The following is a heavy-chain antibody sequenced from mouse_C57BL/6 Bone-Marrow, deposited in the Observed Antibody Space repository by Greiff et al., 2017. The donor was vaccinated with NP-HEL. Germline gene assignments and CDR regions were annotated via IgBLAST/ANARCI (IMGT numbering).Heavy chain of an antibody. J-gene: IGHJ2*01. CDR2: IDPNSGGT. D-gene: IGHD1-1*01. CDR1: GYTFTSYW. CDR3: ARSDGSSYEDFDY. Sequence: QVQLKQPGAELVKPGASVKLSCKASGYTFTSYWMHWVKQRPGRGLEWIGRIDPNSGGTKYNEKFKSKATLTVDKPSSTAYMQLSSLTSEDSAVYYCARSDGSSYEDFDYWGQGTTLTVSS. V-gene: IGHV1-72*01.